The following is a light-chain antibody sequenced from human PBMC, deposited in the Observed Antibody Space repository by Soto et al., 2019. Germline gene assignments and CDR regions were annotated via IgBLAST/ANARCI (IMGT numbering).Light chain of an antibody. CDR2: GAS. CDR3: QQYNNWPIT. Sequence: EIVLTQSPGTLSLSPGERATVSCRASQSVSNDYIAWVQQKPGQAPRLLIYGASSRATGIPDRFSGGGSGTELTLTISSLQSEDFAVYYCQQYNNWPITFGQGTRLEIK. J-gene: IGKJ5*01. CDR1: QSVSND. V-gene: IGKV3D-15*01.